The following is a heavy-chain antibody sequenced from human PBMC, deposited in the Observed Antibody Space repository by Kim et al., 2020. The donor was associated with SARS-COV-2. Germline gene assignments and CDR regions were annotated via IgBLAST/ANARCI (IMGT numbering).Heavy chain of an antibody. J-gene: IGHJ6*02. CDR2: ISAYNGNT. CDR3: ARSYYYYGMDV. Sequence: ASVKVSCKASGYTFTSYGISWVRQAPGQGLEWMGWISAYNGNTNYAQKLQGRVTMTIDTSTSTAYMELRSLRSDDTAVYYCARSYYYYGMDVWGQGTTVTVSS. V-gene: IGHV1-18*01. CDR1: GYTFTSYG.